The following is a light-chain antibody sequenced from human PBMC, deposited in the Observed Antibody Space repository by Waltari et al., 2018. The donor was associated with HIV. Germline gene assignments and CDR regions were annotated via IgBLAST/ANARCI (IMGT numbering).Light chain of an antibody. CDR1: SSDVGGYNY. Sequence: QSALTQPASVSGSPGQSITISCTGTSSDVGGYNYVSWYQQHPGKAPKLMIYEVSNRPSGVSNSFSGSKSGTTASLTISGLQAEDDAAYYCSSYTSSSTYVFGTGTKVTVL. CDR2: EVS. J-gene: IGLJ1*01. CDR3: SSYTSSSTYV. V-gene: IGLV2-14*01.